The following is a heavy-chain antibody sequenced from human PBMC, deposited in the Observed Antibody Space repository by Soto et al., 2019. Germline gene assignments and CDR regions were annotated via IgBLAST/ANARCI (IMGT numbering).Heavy chain of an antibody. V-gene: IGHV3-15*01. CDR1: GFTFSDAW. Sequence: GGSLRLSCASSGFTFSDAWMSWVRQAPGKGLEWVGRIKSKAEAATRDFAAPVKGRFAISRDYSKNTVFLQMSSLKIEDSGVYYCASGTGKSDFDYWGLGILVTVSS. CDR2: IKSKAEAATR. J-gene: IGHJ4*02. CDR3: ASGTGKSDFDY. D-gene: IGHD3-3*01.